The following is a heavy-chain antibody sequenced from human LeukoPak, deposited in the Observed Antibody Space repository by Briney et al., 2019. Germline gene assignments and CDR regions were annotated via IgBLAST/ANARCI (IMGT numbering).Heavy chain of an antibody. D-gene: IGHD5-18*01. J-gene: IGHJ5*02. CDR3: ARGGKLEPTAMAS. Sequence: GGSLRLSCVASGFTFRTYWVHWVRQAPGKGLVRLSRVNPDGTRTTYADSVKGRFTTSRDNANNMLYLQINSLRVEDTATDFCARGGKLEPTAMASWGQGSLVVVSS. V-gene: IGHV3-74*01. CDR2: VNPDGTRT. CDR1: GFTFRTYW.